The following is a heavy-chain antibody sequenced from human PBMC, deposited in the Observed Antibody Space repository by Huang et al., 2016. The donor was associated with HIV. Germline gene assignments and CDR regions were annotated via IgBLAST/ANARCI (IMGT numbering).Heavy chain of an antibody. V-gene: IGHV4-30-4*08. J-gene: IGHJ4*02. CDR1: GVPISSGGYY. Sequence: QVRLQESGPGLVKPSQTLALTCTVSGVPISSGGYYWTWIRRPPGKGLEWIGYVYYSGSTHYNASLKSRVIISVDMSKNQFYLKMNSLTAADTAVYYCARVPYDSRGYYWWGQGTLVTVSS. CDR3: ARVPYDSRGYYW. D-gene: IGHD3-22*01. CDR2: VYYSGST.